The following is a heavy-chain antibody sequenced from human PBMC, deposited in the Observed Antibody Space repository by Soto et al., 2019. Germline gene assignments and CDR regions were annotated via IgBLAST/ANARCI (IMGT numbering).Heavy chain of an antibody. CDR1: GFTFSSYS. J-gene: IGHJ4*02. CDR3: ARDLGCSGGSCRPSPFDY. Sequence: EVPLVESGGGLVQPGGSLRLSCAASGFTFSSYSMNWVRQAPGKGLEWVSYISSSSSTIYYADSVKGRFTISRDNAKNSLYLQMNSLRDEDTAVYYCARDLGCSGGSCRPSPFDYWGQGTLVTVSS. D-gene: IGHD2-15*01. CDR2: ISSSSSTI. V-gene: IGHV3-48*02.